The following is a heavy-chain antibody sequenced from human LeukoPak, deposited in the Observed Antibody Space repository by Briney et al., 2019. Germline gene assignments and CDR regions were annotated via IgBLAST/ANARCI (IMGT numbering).Heavy chain of an antibody. D-gene: IGHD1-1*01. CDR2: VYYSGST. CDR3: ARFGWHDVFDF. Sequence: SETLSLTCSVSGSSVGSSDYYWGWIRQTPGMRLEWIGNVYYSGSTYYNPSLTSRVTMSVDTSRNQFSLKLISVTAADTAVYYCARFGWHDVFDFWGQGALVTVSS. J-gene: IGHJ4*02. V-gene: IGHV4-39*01. CDR1: GSSVGSSDYY.